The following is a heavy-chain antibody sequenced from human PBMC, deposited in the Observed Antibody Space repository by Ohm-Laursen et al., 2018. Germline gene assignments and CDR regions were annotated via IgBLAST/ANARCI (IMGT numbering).Heavy chain of an antibody. CDR2: ISSSSSYI. J-gene: IGHJ4*02. V-gene: IGHV3-21*04. Sequence: SLRLSCSASGFTFSSYSMNWVRQAPGKGLEWVSSISSSSSYIYYADSVKGRFTISRDNPKSMVFLQMSSLRAEDTAVYYCAKHRSATWMHKRFDNWGQGTLVAVSS. CDR1: GFTFSSYS. D-gene: IGHD5-12*01. CDR3: AKHRSATWMHKRFDN.